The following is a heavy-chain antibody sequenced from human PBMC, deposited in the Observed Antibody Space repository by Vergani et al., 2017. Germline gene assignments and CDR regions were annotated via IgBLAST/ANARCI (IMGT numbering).Heavy chain of an antibody. CDR3: ARLYGRDSSGSKYFDY. V-gene: IGHV5-51*01. Sequence: EVQLVQSGAEVKKPGASLKISCQISGYSFTNYWIGWVRQMPGKGLEWMGIIHPADSDTRYSSSFQGQVTISVDKSISTAYLQRSSLRASDSAMYYCARLYGRDSSGSKYFDYWGQGTLVTVSS. D-gene: IGHD3-22*01. CDR2: IHPADSDT. J-gene: IGHJ4*02. CDR1: GYSFTNYW.